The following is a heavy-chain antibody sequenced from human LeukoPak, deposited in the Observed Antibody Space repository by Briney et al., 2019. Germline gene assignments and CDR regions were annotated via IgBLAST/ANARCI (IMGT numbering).Heavy chain of an antibody. CDR2: XXXXGST. Sequence: IGSXXXXGSTYYNPSLKSRVTISVDTSKNQFSLKLSSVTAADTAVYYCARLKRYCSGGSCYYYFDYWGQGTLVTVSS. CDR3: ARLKRYCSGGSCYYYFDY. V-gene: IGHV4-39*01. D-gene: IGHD2-15*01. J-gene: IGHJ4*02.